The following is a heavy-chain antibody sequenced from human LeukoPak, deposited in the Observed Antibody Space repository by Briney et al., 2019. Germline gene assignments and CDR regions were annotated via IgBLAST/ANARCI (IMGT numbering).Heavy chain of an antibody. CDR1: GYFSTAYY. CDR2: IRPDGHT. Sequence: SETLSLTSTVSGYFSTAYYWGWIRQPPGKGLEWMASIRPDGHTYTNSSLRNRLTISADMSRNEFSLKLNSLTAADTAVYYCARQMATKGEWAFDVWGQGTVVTVSS. J-gene: IGHJ3*01. D-gene: IGHD5-12*01. V-gene: IGHV4-38-2*02. CDR3: ARQMATKGEWAFDV.